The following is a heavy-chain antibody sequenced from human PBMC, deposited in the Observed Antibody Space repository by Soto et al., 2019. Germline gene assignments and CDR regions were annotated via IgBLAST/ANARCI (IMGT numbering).Heavy chain of an antibody. D-gene: IGHD3-10*01. J-gene: IGHJ4*02. CDR1: GYTFSNYY. CDR2: INPSGGGT. Sequence: QVHLVQSGAEVKRPGVSVKVSCKASGYTFSNYYMHWVRQVPGHGLEWMGIINPSGGGTTYAQRFRGRLNVTRDTSTSTVYMELSRLRSDDTAIYFCARAHQYGSAGYYYNFWGQGTLVTVSS. V-gene: IGHV1-46*01. CDR3: ARAHQYGSAGYYYNF.